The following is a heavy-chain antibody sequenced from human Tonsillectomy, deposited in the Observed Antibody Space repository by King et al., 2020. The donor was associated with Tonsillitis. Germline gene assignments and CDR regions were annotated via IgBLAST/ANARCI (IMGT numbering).Heavy chain of an antibody. CDR3: ARSWPPQFLGYYMDV. CDR1: GGTFSSFS. J-gene: IGHJ6*03. Sequence: QLVQSGAEVKKPGSSVKVSCNTSGGTFSSFSINWVRQAPGQGLEWMGGIIPIAATSNYAQNFQGRVTITADKSTNTAYMELSSLRSEDTAVYYCARSWPPQFLGYYMDVWGKGTTVTVSS. CDR2: IIPIAATS. V-gene: IGHV1-69*14. D-gene: IGHD4-11*01.